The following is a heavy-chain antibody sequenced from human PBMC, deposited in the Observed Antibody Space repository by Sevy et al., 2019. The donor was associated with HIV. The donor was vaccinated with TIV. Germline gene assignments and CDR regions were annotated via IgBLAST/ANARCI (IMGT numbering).Heavy chain of an antibody. J-gene: IGHJ4*02. CDR2: ISSGSSYI. CDR1: GFTFSNYF. D-gene: IGHD3-10*01. CDR3: ARGDYYGSLYYFDY. V-gene: IGHV3-21*01. Sequence: GGSLRVSCAASGFTFSNYFMNWVRQAPGKGLEWVSSISSGSSYIFYADSLKGRFTISRDNAKNSLYLHMNSLRAEDTVVYYCARGDYYGSLYYFDYWGPGTLVTVSS.